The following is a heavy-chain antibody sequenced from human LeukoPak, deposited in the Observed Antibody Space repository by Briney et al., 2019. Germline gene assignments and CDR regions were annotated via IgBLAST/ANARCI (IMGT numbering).Heavy chain of an antibody. CDR3: ASLPAAMYYYYMDV. D-gene: IGHD2-2*01. Sequence: GGSLRLSCAASGLTFSSYSMNWVRQAPGKGLEWVSYISSSSSIIYYADSVKGRFTISRDNAKNSLYLQMNSLRAEDTAVYYCASLPAAMYYYYMDVWGKGTTVTVSS. CDR1: GLTFSSYS. J-gene: IGHJ6*03. V-gene: IGHV3-48*01. CDR2: ISSSSSII.